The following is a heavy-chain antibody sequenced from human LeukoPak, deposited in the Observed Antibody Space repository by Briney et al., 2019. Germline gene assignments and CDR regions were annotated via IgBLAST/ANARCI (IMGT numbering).Heavy chain of an antibody. J-gene: IGHJ4*02. D-gene: IGHD2-8*02. V-gene: IGHV3-23*01. CDR1: GFTFSTYA. CDR2: ISGSGGST. CDR3: ARDGLLGYFDY. Sequence: GGSLRLSCAASGFTFSTYAMSWVRQAPGKGLEWVSAISGSGGSTNYADSVKGRFTISRDNSKNTLYLQMNSLRAEDTAVYYCARDGLLGYFDYWGQGTLVTVSS.